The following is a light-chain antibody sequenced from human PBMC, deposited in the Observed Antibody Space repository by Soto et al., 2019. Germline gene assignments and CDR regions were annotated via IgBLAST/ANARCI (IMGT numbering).Light chain of an antibody. CDR2: DAS. V-gene: IGKV3-20*01. CDR1: QSVSSNY. Sequence: EIVLTQSPGTLSLSPGERATLSCRASQSVSSNYLAWYQQKPGQAPRLLIYDASSRATGIPDRFSGSGSGTDFPLSISGLEPEDFAVYYCQKYGSSPTFGQGTRLEIK. J-gene: IGKJ5*01. CDR3: QKYGSSPT.